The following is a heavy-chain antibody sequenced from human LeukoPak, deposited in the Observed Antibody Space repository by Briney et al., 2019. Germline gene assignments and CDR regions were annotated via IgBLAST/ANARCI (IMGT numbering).Heavy chain of an antibody. V-gene: IGHV3-66*01. J-gene: IGHJ1*01. Sequence: GGSLRLSCAACGFTVSSNYMSWVRQARGKGLEWVSVICSGGSIYYADSVKGRFTISRDNSKNTLYLQMNSLRAKDTSVYYCARDRPSTSANPDSWSQGTLVTVPS. D-gene: IGHD2-2*01. CDR2: ICSGGSI. CDR3: ARDRPSTSANPDS. CDR1: GFTVSSNY.